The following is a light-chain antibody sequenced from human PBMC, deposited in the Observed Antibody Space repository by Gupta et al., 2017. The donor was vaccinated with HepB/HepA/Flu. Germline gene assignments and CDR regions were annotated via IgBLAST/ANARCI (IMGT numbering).Light chain of an antibody. V-gene: IGLV2-23*02. Sequence: QSALTQPASVSGSPGQSITISCSGTSSDVGSYNLVSWYQQNPGKAPKLMIYEVSQRPSGVSNRFSGSKSGNTASLTISGLQAEDEADYYCCSHGINRVVFGGGTRLTVL. CDR2: EVS. J-gene: IGLJ2*01. CDR1: SSDVGSYNL. CDR3: CSHGINRVV.